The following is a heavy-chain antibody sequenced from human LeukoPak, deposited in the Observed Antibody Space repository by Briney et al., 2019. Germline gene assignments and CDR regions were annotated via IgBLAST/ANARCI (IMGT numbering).Heavy chain of an antibody. CDR3: ARGYCSGDSCYLFFFDY. D-gene: IGHD2-15*01. CDR2: LSASRGAT. J-gene: IGHJ4*02. Sequence: GGSLRLSCAASGFTFSRHPMSWVRQTPGKGLEWVSTLSASRGATYYADSLKGRFTVSGDNSRNTLYLQMNSLGADDTAVYYCARGYCSGDSCYLFFFDYWGQGTLVTVSS. V-gene: IGHV3-23*01. CDR1: GFTFSRHP.